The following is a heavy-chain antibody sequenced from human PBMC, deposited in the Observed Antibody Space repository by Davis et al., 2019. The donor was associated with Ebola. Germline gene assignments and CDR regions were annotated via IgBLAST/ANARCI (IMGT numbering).Heavy chain of an antibody. J-gene: IGHJ6*04. D-gene: IGHD6-13*01. Sequence: QIPSLTRAVYGGSFSGYYWSWIRQPPGKGLEWIGEINHSGSTNYNPSLKSRVTIKVDTSKNQFSLKLSSVTAADTAVYYCARGSGGSSWPLYYYYGMDVWGKGTTVTVSS. CDR3: ARGSGGSSWPLYYYYGMDV. V-gene: IGHV4-34*01. CDR1: GGSFSGYY. CDR2: INHSGST.